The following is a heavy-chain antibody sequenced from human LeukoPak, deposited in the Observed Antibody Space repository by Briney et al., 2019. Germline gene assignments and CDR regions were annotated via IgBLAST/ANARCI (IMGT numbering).Heavy chain of an antibody. D-gene: IGHD5-24*01. V-gene: IGHV4-61*02. J-gene: IGHJ4*02. CDR3: ARVEEMATTQYFDY. CDR1: GGSISSGSYY. Sequence: SETLSLTCTVSGGSISSGSYYWSWIRQPAGKGLEWIGRIYTSGSTNYNPSLKSRVTISVDTSKNQFSLKLSSVTAADTAVYYCARVEEMATTQYFDYWGQGTLVTVSS. CDR2: IYTSGST.